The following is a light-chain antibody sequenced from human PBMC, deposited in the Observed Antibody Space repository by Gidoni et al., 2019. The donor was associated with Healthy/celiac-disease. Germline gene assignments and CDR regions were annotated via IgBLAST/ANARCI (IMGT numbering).Light chain of an antibody. Sequence: EIVLTQSPATLSLSPGERATLSCRASQSVSSYLAWYQQKPGQAPRLLIYDASNRATGIPARFSGSGSGTDFTLTISSLEPEDFAVYYCQQRSNWPSWXFXQGTKVEIK. CDR3: QQRSNWPSWX. CDR2: DAS. V-gene: IGKV3-11*01. J-gene: IGKJ1*01. CDR1: QSVSSY.